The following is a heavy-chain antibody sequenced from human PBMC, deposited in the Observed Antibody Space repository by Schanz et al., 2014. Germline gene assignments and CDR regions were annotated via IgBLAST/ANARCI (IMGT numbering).Heavy chain of an antibody. J-gene: IGHJ6*02. CDR3: ARAQGVIRWYYGVDV. V-gene: IGHV3-66*02. Sequence: VQLVDSGGGLVKPGGSLRLSCAASGFIVSSTYMTWVRQAPGKGLEWVSTIYSSGSTYYADSVRGRFTISRDNSMNTVYLQMNSLRSDDAAVYYCARAQGVIRWYYGVDVWGQGTTVTVSS. CDR2: IYSSGST. CDR1: GFIVSSTY. D-gene: IGHD3-10*01.